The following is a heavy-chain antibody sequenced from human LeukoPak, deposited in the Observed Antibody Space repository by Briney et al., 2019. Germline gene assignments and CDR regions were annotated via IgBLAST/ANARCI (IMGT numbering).Heavy chain of an antibody. CDR1: GYSFTSYW. J-gene: IGHJ3*02. D-gene: IGHD2-2*01. CDR2: ILPGDSDT. V-gene: IGHV5-51*01. Sequence: GESLKISCKASGYSFTSYWIGWVRQMPGKGLEWMGIILPGDSDTRHSPSFQGQVTISADKSISTAYLQWSSLKASDTAMYYCARDRGRPAAKEAGAFDIWRHGTMVTVSS. CDR3: ARDRGRPAAKEAGAFDI.